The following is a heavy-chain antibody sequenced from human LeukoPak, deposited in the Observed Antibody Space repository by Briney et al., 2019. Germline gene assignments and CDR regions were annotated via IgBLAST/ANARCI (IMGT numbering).Heavy chain of an antibody. V-gene: IGHV3-23*01. D-gene: IGHD4-17*01. J-gene: IGHJ1*01. Sequence: GGSLRLSCAASGVTFSNHALSWVRQAPGKGLEWVSGISSSGSRTYYADSVKGRFTISRDNSKSTLYLHMNSLRAEDTAVYYCATDPKNYGDYVPEYFQHWGQGTLVTVSS. CDR3: ATDPKNYGDYVPEYFQH. CDR2: ISSSGSRT. CDR1: GVTFSNHA.